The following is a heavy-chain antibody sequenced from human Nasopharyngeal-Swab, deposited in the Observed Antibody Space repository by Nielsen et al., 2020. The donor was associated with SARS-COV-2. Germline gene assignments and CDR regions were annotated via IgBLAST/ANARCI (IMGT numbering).Heavy chain of an antibody. J-gene: IGHJ6*02. CDR1: GFTFSSYG. CDR2: VWYDGSNK. V-gene: IGHV3-33*01. Sequence: GGSLRLSCAASGFTFSSYGMHWVRQAPGKGLEWAAVVWYDGSNKYYADSVKGRFTISRDNSKNTLYVQMNSLRAEDTAVYYCARESSFGELGGAIDVWGQGTTVTVPS. D-gene: IGHD3-10*01. CDR3: ARESSFGELGGAIDV.